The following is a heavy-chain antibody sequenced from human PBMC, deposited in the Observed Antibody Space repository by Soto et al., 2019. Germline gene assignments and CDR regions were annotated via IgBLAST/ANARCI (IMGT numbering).Heavy chain of an antibody. J-gene: IGHJ4*02. CDR1: GGSISGSY. CDR2: VYYTGST. CDR3: ARSVAVPGAHIHY. D-gene: IGHD6-19*01. V-gene: IGHV4-59*01. Sequence: SETLSLTCTVSGGSISGSYWSWIRQSPGKGLEWLGYVYYTGSTNYSPSLRSRVSISVDTSKNEFSLRLSSVTAADTAVYFCARSVAVPGAHIHYCGQGTQVTVSS.